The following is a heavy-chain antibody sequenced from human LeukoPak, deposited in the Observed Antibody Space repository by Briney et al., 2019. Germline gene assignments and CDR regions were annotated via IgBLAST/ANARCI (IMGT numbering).Heavy chain of an antibody. Sequence: GGSLRLSCAASGYTFSSYGMHWVRQAPGKGLEWVAFIRYDGSNKYYADSVKGRFTISRDNSKNTLYLQMNSLRAEDTAVYYCAKNRYSYGPFDYWGQGTLVTVSS. V-gene: IGHV3-30*02. CDR2: IRYDGSNK. D-gene: IGHD5-18*01. CDR1: GYTFSSYG. CDR3: AKNRYSYGPFDY. J-gene: IGHJ4*02.